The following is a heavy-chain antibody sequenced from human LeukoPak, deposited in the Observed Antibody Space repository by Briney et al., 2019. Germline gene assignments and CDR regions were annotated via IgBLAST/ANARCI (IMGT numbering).Heavy chain of an antibody. J-gene: IGHJ5*02. CDR3: AKDRSGSFPNWFDP. D-gene: IGHD3-10*01. V-gene: IGHV3-23*01. Sequence: GGSLRLSCAASGFTFSSYAMTWVRQAPGKGLEWVAAINGGGGNTYYADSVKGRFAISRDNSKNTLYLQMNSLRGEDTAVYYCAKDRSGSFPNWFDPWGQGTLVTVSS. CDR2: INGGGGNT. CDR1: GFTFSSYA.